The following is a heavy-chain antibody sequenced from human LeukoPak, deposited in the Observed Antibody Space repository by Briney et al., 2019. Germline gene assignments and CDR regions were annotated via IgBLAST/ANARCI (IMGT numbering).Heavy chain of an antibody. CDR3: ASRERKAGTDYYYGMDV. Sequence: PGGSLRLSCAASGFIVSSSYMSWVRQAPGKGLEWVSVIYSGGYTYHADSVQGRFTISRDNSKNTLYLQMNSLRAEDTAVYYCASRERKAGTDYYYGMDVWGQGTTVTVSS. CDR1: GFIVSSSY. D-gene: IGHD6-19*01. V-gene: IGHV3-53*01. CDR2: IYSGGYT. J-gene: IGHJ6*02.